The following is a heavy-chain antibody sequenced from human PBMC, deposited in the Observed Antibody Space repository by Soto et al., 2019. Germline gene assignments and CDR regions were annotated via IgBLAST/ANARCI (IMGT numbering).Heavy chain of an antibody. D-gene: IGHD2-2*01. CDR2: VNHSGTT. CDR1: GGYFSGYY. J-gene: IGHJ4*02. CDR3: ARGIGYCSSINCYSSRRLRFDS. V-gene: IGHV4-34*01. Sequence: QVQLQQWGAGLLKPSETLSLTCAVYGGYFSGYYWTWIRQSPEKGLEWIGEVNHSGTTYYNPSLKTRVTISVQTPKNQFSLKMSSVTAADTAVYYCARGIGYCSSINCYSSRRLRFDSWGQGTLGTVSS.